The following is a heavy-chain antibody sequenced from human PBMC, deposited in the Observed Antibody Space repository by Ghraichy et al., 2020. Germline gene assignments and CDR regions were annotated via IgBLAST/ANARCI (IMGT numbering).Heavy chain of an antibody. D-gene: IGHD4-17*01. CDR3: ASGYYGDQPAAY. V-gene: IGHV1-46*01. CDR1: GYTFTGYY. Sequence: GESLNISCKASGYTFTGYYMYWVRQAPGQGLEWMGIIYPSGGSTSYAQKFRDRVTMARDTSTSTVYLDLSSLRSEDTAVYYCASGYYGDQPAAYWGQGTLVTVSS. CDR2: IYPSGGST. J-gene: IGHJ4*02.